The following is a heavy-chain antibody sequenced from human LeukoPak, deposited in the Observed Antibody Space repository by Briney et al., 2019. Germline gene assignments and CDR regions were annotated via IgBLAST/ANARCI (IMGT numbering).Heavy chain of an antibody. V-gene: IGHV1-69*13. CDR1: GGTFSSYA. J-gene: IGHJ6*02. D-gene: IGHD7-27*01. Sequence: SVKVSCKASGGTFSSYAISWVRQAPGQGLEWMGGIFPFFGTPNYAQRFQGRVTITADESTTTAYLELSSLRSEDTAVYFCARNWGYDYYYYGMDVWGQGTTVTVS. CDR2: IFPFFGTP. CDR3: ARNWGYDYYYYGMDV.